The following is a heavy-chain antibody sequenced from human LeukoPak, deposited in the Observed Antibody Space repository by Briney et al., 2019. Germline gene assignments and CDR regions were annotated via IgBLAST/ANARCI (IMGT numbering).Heavy chain of an antibody. D-gene: IGHD6-6*01. CDR2: IWYDGSNK. J-gene: IGHJ4*02. CDR3: AKGQTPDPSNYFDY. Sequence: GRSLRLSCAASGFTFSSYGMHWVRQAPGKGLEWVAVIWYDGSNKYYVDSVKGRFTISRDNSKNTLYLQMNSLRAEDTAVYYCAKGQTPDPSNYFDYWGQGTPVTVSS. V-gene: IGHV3-33*06. CDR1: GFTFSSYG.